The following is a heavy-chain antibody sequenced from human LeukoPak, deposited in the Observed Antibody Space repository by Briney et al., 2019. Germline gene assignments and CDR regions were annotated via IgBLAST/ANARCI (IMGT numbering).Heavy chain of an antibody. CDR1: GFTFSNYA. D-gene: IGHD4-23*01. Sequence: GGSLRLSCAASGFTFSNYAMSWVRQAPGKGLEWVSAISGSGGSTYYADSVKGRFTISRDNSKNTLYLQMNSLRAEDTAVYYCAKLPDYGGNSYYFDYWGQGTLVTVSS. CDR2: ISGSGGST. CDR3: AKLPDYGGNSYYFDY. J-gene: IGHJ4*02. V-gene: IGHV3-23*01.